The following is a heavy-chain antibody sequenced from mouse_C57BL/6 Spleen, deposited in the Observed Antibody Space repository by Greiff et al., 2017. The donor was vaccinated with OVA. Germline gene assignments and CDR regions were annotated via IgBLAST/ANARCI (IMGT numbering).Heavy chain of an antibody. Sequence: LVEPGASVKMSCKASGYTFTDYNMHWVKQSHGKSLEWIGYINPNNGGTSYNQKFKGKATLTVNKSSSTAYMELRSLTSEDSAVYYCARLDYDYGGWFAYWGQGTLVTVSA. CDR3: ARLDYDYGGWFAY. V-gene: IGHV1-22*01. CDR2: INPNNGGT. D-gene: IGHD2-4*01. CDR1: GYTFTDYN. J-gene: IGHJ3*01.